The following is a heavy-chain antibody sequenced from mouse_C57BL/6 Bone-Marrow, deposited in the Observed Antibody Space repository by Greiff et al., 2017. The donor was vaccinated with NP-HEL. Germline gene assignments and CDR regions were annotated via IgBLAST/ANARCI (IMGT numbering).Heavy chain of an antibody. V-gene: IGHV1-81*01. J-gene: IGHJ2*01. CDR2: IYPRSGNT. CDR1: GYTFTSYG. D-gene: IGHD1-1*01. Sequence: VQLQQSGAELARPGASVKLSCKASGYTFTSYGISWVKQRTGQGLEWIGEIYPRSGNTYYNEKFKGKATLTADKSSSTAYMELRSLTSEDSAVYFCARRLITTVVVEEDYWGQGTTLTVSS. CDR3: ARRLITTVVVEEDY.